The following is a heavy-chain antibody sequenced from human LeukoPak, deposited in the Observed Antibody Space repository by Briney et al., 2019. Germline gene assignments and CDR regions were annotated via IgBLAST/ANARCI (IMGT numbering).Heavy chain of an antibody. CDR2: IKSKTDGGTT. D-gene: IGHD4-17*01. CDR1: GFTFSNAW. CDR3: TRPYGSYYYYGMDV. V-gene: IGHV3-15*01. J-gene: IGHJ6*02. Sequence: GGSLRLSCAASGFTFSNAWMSWVRQAPGKGLEWVGRIKSKTDGGTTDYAAPVKGGFTISRDDSKNTLYLQMNSLKTEDTAVYYCTRPYGSYYYYGMDVWGQGTTVTVSS.